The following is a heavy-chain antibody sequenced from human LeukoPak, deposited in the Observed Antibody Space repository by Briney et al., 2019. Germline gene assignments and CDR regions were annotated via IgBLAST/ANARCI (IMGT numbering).Heavy chain of an antibody. J-gene: IGHJ4*02. CDR2: ISAYNGNT. Sequence: ASVKVSCKASGYTFTSYGISWVRQAPGRGLEWMGWISAYNGNTNYAQKLQGRVTMTTDTSTSTAYMELRSLRSDDTAVYYCAREMVTAYYGSGSYDYWGQGTLVTVSS. V-gene: IGHV1-18*01. CDR1: GYTFTSYG. CDR3: AREMVTAYYGSGSYDY. D-gene: IGHD3-10*01.